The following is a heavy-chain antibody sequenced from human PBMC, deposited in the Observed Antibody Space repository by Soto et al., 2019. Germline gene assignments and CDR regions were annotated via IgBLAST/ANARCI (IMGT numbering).Heavy chain of an antibody. CDR2: IYSDGST. J-gene: IGHJ4*02. D-gene: IGHD2-2*01. CDR1: GGSIIGYY. Sequence: PSETLSLTCTVSGGSIIGYYWSCIRQPAGKGLEWIGRIYSDGSTNYNPSLKSRVTASKDTSKNQFSLKVASVTAADTAIYYCGRVMIGTSRHTDSDYWGQGTQVTVSS. CDR3: GRVMIGTSRHTDSDY. V-gene: IGHV4-4*07.